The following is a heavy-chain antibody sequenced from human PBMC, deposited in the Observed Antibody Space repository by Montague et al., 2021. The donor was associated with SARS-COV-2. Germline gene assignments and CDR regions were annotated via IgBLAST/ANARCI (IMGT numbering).Heavy chain of an antibody. CDR1: GDSISSSSYN. V-gene: IGHV4-39*01. CDR3: TRHVHMTWPEPSPGFDY. Sequence: SETLSLTCTVSGDSISSSSYNWGWIRRPPGKGLEWIGSVHYNGRTYYNPSLKSRVTIYVDTSKNQLSLRLSSVTAADTAVYYSTRHVHMTWPEPSPGFDYWGQGTLVTVSS. D-gene: IGHD1-1*01. J-gene: IGHJ4*02. CDR2: VHYNGRT.